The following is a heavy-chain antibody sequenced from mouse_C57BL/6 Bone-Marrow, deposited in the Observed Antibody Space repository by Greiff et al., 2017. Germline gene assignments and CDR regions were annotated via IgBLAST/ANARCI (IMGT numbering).Heavy chain of an antibody. V-gene: IGHV14-2*01. CDR3: ARLYGNFAY. J-gene: IGHJ3*01. Sequence: VQLQQSGAELVKPGASVKLSCTASGFNIKDYYMHWVKQRTEQGLEWIGRIDPEDGETKYAQKFQGKATITADTSSNTAYLQLSSLTSEDTAVYYFARLYGNFAYWGQGTLVTVSA. CDR2: IDPEDGET. CDR1: GFNIKDYY. D-gene: IGHD2-1*01.